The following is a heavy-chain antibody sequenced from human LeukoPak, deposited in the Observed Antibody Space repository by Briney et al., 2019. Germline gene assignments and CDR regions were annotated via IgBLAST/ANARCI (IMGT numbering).Heavy chain of an antibody. J-gene: IGHJ4*02. CDR2: IYHAGPT. CDR1: GAFISSSNW. V-gene: IGHV4-4*02. CDR3: LRIYCSSTSCHYFDY. Sequence: SGTLSLTCAVSGAFISSSNWWRWARQPPGKGLEWIGEIYHAGPTNYNPSLKSRITISVDSSRSQFSLKLTSVTAADTAVYFCLRIYCSSTSCHYFDYWGQGTLVTVSS. D-gene: IGHD2-2*01.